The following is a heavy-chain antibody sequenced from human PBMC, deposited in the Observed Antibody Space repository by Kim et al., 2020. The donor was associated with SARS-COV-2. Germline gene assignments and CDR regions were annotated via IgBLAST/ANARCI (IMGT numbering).Heavy chain of an antibody. J-gene: IGHJ6*02. Sequence: VKGRFTISRDNSKNTLYLQMNSLRAEDTAVYYCAKPTLDEMDYYYGMDVWGQGTTVTVSS. CDR3: AKPTLDEMDYYYGMDV. V-gene: IGHV3-30*02. D-gene: IGHD1-1*01.